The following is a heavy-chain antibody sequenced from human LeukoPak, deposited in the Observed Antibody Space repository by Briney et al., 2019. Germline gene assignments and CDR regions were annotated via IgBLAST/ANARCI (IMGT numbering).Heavy chain of an antibody. V-gene: IGHV3-23*01. CDR3: AELGITMIGGV. J-gene: IGHJ6*04. D-gene: IGHD3-10*02. CDR1: GFTFSSYA. Sequence: PGGSLRLSCAASGFTFSSYAMSWVRQAPGKGLEWVSAISGSGGSTYYADSVKGRFTISRDNAKNSLYLQMNSLGAEDTAVYYCAELGITMIGGVWGKGTTVTISS. CDR2: ISGSGGST.